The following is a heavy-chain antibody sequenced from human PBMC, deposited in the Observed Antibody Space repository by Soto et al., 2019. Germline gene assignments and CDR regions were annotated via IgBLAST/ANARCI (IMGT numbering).Heavy chain of an antibody. CDR1: GYTFTSYG. J-gene: IGHJ6*02. Sequence: ASVKVSCKASGYTFTSYGISWVRQAPGQGLEWMGWISAYNGNTNYAQKFQGRVTITADKSTSTAYMELSSLRSEDTAVYYCATVGRPLWFGEFNYYGMDVWGQGTTVTVSS. CDR2: ISAYNGNT. V-gene: IGHV1-18*01. CDR3: ATVGRPLWFGEFNYYGMDV. D-gene: IGHD3-10*01.